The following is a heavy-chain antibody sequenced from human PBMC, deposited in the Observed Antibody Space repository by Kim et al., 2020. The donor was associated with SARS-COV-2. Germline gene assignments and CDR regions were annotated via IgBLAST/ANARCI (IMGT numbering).Heavy chain of an antibody. V-gene: IGHV4-34*01. CDR1: GGSFSGYY. J-gene: IGHJ5*02. Sequence: SETLSLTCAVYGGSFSGYYWSWIRQPPGKGLEWIGEINHSGSTNYNPSLKSRVTISVDTSKNQFSLKLSSVTAADTAVYYCARGRGGTRVRGVARKENWFDPWGQGTLVTVSS. CDR3: ARGRGGTRVRGVARKENWFDP. D-gene: IGHD3-10*01. CDR2: INHSGST.